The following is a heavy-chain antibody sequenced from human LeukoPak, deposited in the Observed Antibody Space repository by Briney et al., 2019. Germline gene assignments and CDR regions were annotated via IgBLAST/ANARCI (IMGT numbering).Heavy chain of an antibody. CDR2: IYHGGST. J-gene: IGHJ4*02. Sequence: PSETLSLTCAVSGGSISSGGASWSWIRQPPGKGLEWIGYIYHGGSTYYNPSLKSRVTISVDRSRNQFSLKLSSVTAADTAVYYCARGYDDYSWGYWGQGTLVTVSS. V-gene: IGHV4-30-2*01. D-gene: IGHD4-17*01. CDR1: GGSISSGGAS. CDR3: ARGYDDYSWGY.